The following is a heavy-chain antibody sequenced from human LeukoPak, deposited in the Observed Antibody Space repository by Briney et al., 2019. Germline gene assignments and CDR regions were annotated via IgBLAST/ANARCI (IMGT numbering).Heavy chain of an antibody. CDR2: IYHSGST. Sequence: SETLSLTCTVSGYSISSGYYRGWIRQPPGKGLEWIGSIYHSGSTYYNPSLKSRVTISVDTSKNQFSLKLSSVTAADTAVYYCARSYDYVWGTFHWGQGTLVTVSS. J-gene: IGHJ4*02. D-gene: IGHD3-16*01. CDR3: ARSYDYVWGTFH. CDR1: GYSISSGYY. V-gene: IGHV4-38-2*02.